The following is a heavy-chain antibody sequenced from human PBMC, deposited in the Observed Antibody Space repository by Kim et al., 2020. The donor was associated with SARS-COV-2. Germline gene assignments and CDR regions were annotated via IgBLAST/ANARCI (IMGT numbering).Heavy chain of an antibody. CDR1: GFAFSKYG. D-gene: IGHD2-2*01. J-gene: IGHJ4*02. CDR3: ARATSAQSQVFDY. V-gene: IGHV3-13*01. CDR2: VGTAGDT. Sequence: GGSLRLSCAASGFAFSKYGLHWVRQAPGKSLEWVSAVGTAGDTYYPDSAKGRFTVSRENAKNSLYLHMNSLRAGDTAVYYCARATSAQSQVFDYWGRGALVTVSS.